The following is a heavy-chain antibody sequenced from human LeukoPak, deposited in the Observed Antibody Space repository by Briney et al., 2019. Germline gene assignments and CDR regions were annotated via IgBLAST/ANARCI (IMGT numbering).Heavy chain of an antibody. CDR2: ISSGSSTI. V-gene: IGHV3-48*04. D-gene: IGHD1-26*01. J-gene: IGHJ4*02. CDR3: ASLRGATVN. Sequence: GGSLRLSCATSGFTFTTYSMNWVRQAPGKGLEWVSYISSGSSTIYYVDSVKGRFTISRDNAKNSLYLQMNSLRAEDTAVYYCASLRGATVNWGQGTLVTVSS. CDR1: GFTFTTYS.